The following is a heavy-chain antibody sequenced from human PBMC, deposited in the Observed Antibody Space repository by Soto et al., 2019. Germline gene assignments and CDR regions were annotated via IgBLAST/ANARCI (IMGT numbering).Heavy chain of an antibody. CDR2: IHNSGSP. CDR1: GASIYNGGYF. V-gene: IGHV4-30-4*01. Sequence: QVQLQESGPGLVRPSQTLSLTCSVSGASIYNGGYFWSSIRQSPGKGLDWIGHIHNSGSPYNNPSLKGRVTRPAGAPMSHSSLTPTSVAAPATAVYYCARGSNTEKLDSWGHGIRVTVAS. J-gene: IGHJ5*01. CDR3: ARGSNTEKLDS.